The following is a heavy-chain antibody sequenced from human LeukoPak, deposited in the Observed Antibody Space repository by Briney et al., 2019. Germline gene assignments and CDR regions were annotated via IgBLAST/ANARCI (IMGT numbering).Heavy chain of an antibody. V-gene: IGHV3-21*01. CDR1: GFTFSSYS. CDR3: ARPLEMATITGAFDI. J-gene: IGHJ3*02. D-gene: IGHD5-24*01. Sequence: GGSLSLSCAASGFTFSSYSMNWVRPPPGRGLEWVSSISSSSSYIYYADSVKGRFTISRDNAKDSLYLQMNSLRAEDTAVYYCARPLEMATITGAFDIWGQGTMVTVSS. CDR2: ISSSSSYI.